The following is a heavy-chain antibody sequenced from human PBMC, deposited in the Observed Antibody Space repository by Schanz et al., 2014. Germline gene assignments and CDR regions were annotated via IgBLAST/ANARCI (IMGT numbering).Heavy chain of an antibody. CDR3: ARDTAQSCIGPSCFEYFQH. D-gene: IGHD2-2*01. CDR2: ISFDGRNT. J-gene: IGHJ1*01. CDR1: GITLSGYG. Sequence: QVQLVESGGGVVQPGRSLRLSCAASGITLSGYGLHWVRQAPGKGLEWVGFISFDGRNTGYGDSVKGRFTISRDNAKNSLYLQMNSLRAEDTALYYCARDTAQSCIGPSCFEYFQHWGQGALVTVSS. V-gene: IGHV3-30*03.